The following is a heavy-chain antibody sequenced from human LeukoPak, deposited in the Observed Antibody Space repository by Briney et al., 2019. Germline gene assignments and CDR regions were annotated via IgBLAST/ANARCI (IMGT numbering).Heavy chain of an antibody. Sequence: GGSLCCTCASSGFTFSRSLMHGVRQAPGKGLVWVSRSNNDGSNTNYADSVKGRFTISRDNAKNTLYLQMNSLRGEDTAVYYCDRAHASPVASWGQRALVTVSS. CDR3: DRAHASPVAS. CDR2: SNNDGSNT. V-gene: IGHV3-74*01. CDR1: GFTFSRSL. J-gene: IGHJ4*02.